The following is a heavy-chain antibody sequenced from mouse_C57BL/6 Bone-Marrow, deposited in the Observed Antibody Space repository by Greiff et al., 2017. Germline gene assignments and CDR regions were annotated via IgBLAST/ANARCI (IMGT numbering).Heavy chain of an antibody. V-gene: IGHV1-76*01. J-gene: IGHJ1*03. CDR3: ARKGLLRRWYFDV. CDR2: IYPGSGNT. D-gene: IGHD1-2*01. CDR1: GYTFTDYY. Sequence: QVQLQQSGAELVRPGASVKLSCKASGYTFTDYYINWVKQRPGQGLEWIARIYPGSGNTYYNEKFKGKATLTAEKSSSTAYMQLSSLTSEDSAVYFCARKGLLRRWYFDVWGTGTPVTVSS.